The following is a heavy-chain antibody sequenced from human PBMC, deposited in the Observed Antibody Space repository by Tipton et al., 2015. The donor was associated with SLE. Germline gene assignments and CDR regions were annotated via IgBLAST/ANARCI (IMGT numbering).Heavy chain of an antibody. CDR2: ISGSGGST. J-gene: IGHJ3*02. Sequence: SLRLSCAASGFTFKNYGMSWVRQAPGKGLEWVSAISGSGGSTYYADSVKGRFTISRDNSKNTLYLQMNSLRAEDTAVYYCAKELTMIVVVIDAFDIWGQGTMVTVSS. CDR1: GFTFKNYG. D-gene: IGHD3-22*01. CDR3: AKELTMIVVVIDAFDI. V-gene: IGHV3-23*01.